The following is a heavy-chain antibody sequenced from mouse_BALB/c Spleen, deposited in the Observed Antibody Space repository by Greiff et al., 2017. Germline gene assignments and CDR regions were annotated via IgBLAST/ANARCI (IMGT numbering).Heavy chain of an antibody. CDR2: IDPENGDT. Sequence: EVQLQQSGAELVRSGASVKLSCTASGFNIKDYYMHWVKQRPEQGLEWIGWIDPENGDTEYAPKFQGKATMTADTSSNTAYLQLSSLTSEDTAVYYCNEAYYDYDFDYWGQGTTLTVSS. J-gene: IGHJ2*01. V-gene: IGHV14-4*02. D-gene: IGHD2-4*01. CDR3: NEAYYDYDFDY. CDR1: GFNIKDYY.